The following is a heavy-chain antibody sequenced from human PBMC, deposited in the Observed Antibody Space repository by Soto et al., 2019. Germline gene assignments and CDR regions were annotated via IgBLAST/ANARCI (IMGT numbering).Heavy chain of an antibody. V-gene: IGHV3-43*01. Sequence: GGSLRLSCAASGFTFDDYTMHWVRQAPGKGLEWVSLISWDGGSTYYADSVKGRFTISRDNSKNSLYLQMNSLRTEDNALYYCSKDITRGEGATRDYYGMDVWGQGTTVTVSS. D-gene: IGHD1-26*01. CDR1: GFTFDDYT. J-gene: IGHJ6*02. CDR2: ISWDGGST. CDR3: SKDITRGEGATRDYYGMDV.